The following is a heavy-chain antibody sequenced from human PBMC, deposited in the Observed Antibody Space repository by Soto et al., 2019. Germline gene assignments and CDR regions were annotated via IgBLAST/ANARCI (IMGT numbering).Heavy chain of an antibody. Sequence: QVQLQESGPGLVKPSETLSLTCTVSGGSISSYYWSWIRQPPGKGLEWIGYIYYSGSTNYNPSLKSRVTISVDTSKNQFSLKLSSVTAADTAVYYCARVRAAAGRKIGHYYYYGMDVWGQGTTVTVSS. CDR2: IYYSGST. CDR3: ARVRAAAGRKIGHYYYYGMDV. CDR1: GGSISSYY. V-gene: IGHV4-59*01. J-gene: IGHJ6*02. D-gene: IGHD6-13*01.